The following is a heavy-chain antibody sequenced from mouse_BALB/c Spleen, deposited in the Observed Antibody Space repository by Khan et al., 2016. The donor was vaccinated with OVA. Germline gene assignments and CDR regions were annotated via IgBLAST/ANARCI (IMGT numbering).Heavy chain of an antibody. Sequence: VQLQESGPGLAAPSQSLSITCTISGFSLTNYGVHWVRQPPGKGLEWLVVIWSDGNTNYNSALKSRLTTTKDNSQSQVFLKINSLQTDDTAIYFCARQPYYHYNIMDYWGQGTSVTVSS. D-gene: IGHD2-10*01. CDR2: IWSDGNT. V-gene: IGHV2-6-1*01. J-gene: IGHJ4*01. CDR1: GFSLTNYG. CDR3: ARQPYYHYNIMDY.